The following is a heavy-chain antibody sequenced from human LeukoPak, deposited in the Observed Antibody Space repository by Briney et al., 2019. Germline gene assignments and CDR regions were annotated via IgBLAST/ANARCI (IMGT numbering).Heavy chain of an antibody. J-gene: IGHJ6*03. D-gene: IGHD2-2*01. CDR1: GYTFTSYG. CDR3: ARQYDSYFYYYLDL. CDR2: ISAYNGNT. Sequence: ASVKVSCKASGYTFTSYGISWVRQAPGQGLEWMGWISAYNGNTNYAQKLQGRVTMTTDTSTSTAYMQLRSLGSDDTAVYYCARQYDSYFYYYLDLWGTGTTVTVSS. V-gene: IGHV1-18*01.